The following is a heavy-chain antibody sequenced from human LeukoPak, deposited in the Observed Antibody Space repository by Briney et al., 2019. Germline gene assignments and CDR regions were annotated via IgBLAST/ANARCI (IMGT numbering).Heavy chain of an antibody. J-gene: IGHJ4*02. D-gene: IGHD3-22*01. Sequence: GGSLRLSCAASGFTFSSYAMSWVRQAPGEGLEWVSAISGSGGSTYYADSVKGRFTISRDNSKNTLYLQMNSLRAEDTAVYYCAKESPDYYDSSGYYYSEYDYWGQGTLVTVSS. CDR2: ISGSGGST. V-gene: IGHV3-23*01. CDR1: GFTFSSYA. CDR3: AKESPDYYDSSGYYYSEYDY.